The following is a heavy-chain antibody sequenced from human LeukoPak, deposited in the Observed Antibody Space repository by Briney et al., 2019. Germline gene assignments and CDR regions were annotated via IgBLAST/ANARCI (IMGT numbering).Heavy chain of an antibody. V-gene: IGHV4-34*01. CDR2: INHSGST. J-gene: IGHJ5*02. D-gene: IGHD3-10*01. Sequence: SETLSLTCAVYGGSFSGYYWSWIRQPPGKGLEWIGEINHSGSTNYNPSLKSRVTISVDTSKDQFSLKLSSVTAADTAVYYCARLLYYYGSGSYYNWFDPWGQGTLVTVSS. CDR1: GGSFSGYY. CDR3: ARLLYYYGSGSYYNWFDP.